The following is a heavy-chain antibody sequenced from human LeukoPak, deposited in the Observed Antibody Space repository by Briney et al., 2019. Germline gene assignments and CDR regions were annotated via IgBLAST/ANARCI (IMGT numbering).Heavy chain of an antibody. V-gene: IGHV3-23*01. D-gene: IGHD3-22*01. CDR1: GFTFSSYA. CDR3: AKDRKTMIVVVYYYYYMDV. Sequence: GGSLRLSCAASGFTFSSYAMSWVRQAPGKGLEWVSAISGSGGSTYYADSVKGRFTISRDNSKNTLYLQMNSLRAEDTAVYYCAKDRKTMIVVVYYYYYMDVWGKGATVTVSS. J-gene: IGHJ6*03. CDR2: ISGSGGST.